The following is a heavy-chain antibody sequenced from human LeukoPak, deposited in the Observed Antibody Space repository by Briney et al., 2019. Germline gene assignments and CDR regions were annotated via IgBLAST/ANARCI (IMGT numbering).Heavy chain of an antibody. J-gene: IGHJ6*02. D-gene: IGHD2-2*01. CDR1: GGSISSYY. Sequence: SETLSLTCTVSGGSISSYYWSWIRQPAGKGLEWIGRIYTSGSTNYNPSLKSRVTMSVDTSKNQFSLKLSSVTAADTAVYYCARVRAGCSSTSSCYYYGMDVWGQGTTVTVSS. V-gene: IGHV4-4*07. CDR2: IYTSGST. CDR3: ARVRAGCSSTSSCYYYGMDV.